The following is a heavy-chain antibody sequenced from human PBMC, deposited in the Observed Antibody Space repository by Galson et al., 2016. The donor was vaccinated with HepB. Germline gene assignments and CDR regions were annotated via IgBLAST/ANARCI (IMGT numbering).Heavy chain of an antibody. Sequence: SETLSLTCTVSGDSISLYYWNWIRQPPGKGLEWIGRIYYSGSTDYNPSLKSRVTISIDTSKNQFSLKLSSVTAADTAVYYCARASVGAAYYYYYGLDVWGQGTTVTVSS. CDR3: ARASVGAAYYYYYGLDV. CDR1: GDSISLYY. D-gene: IGHD1-26*01. CDR2: IYYSGST. V-gene: IGHV4-59*01. J-gene: IGHJ6*02.